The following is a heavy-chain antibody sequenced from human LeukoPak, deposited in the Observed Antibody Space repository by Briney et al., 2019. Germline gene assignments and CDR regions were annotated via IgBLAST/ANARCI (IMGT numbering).Heavy chain of an antibody. V-gene: IGHV4-59*01. CDR3: ARRIAVAGSFDY. CDR1: GGSISSYY. Sequence: SETLSLTCTVSGGSISSYYWSWIRQPPGKGLEWIGYIYYSGSTNYNPSLKSRVTISVDTSKNQFSLKLSSVTAADTAVYYCARRIAVAGSFDYWGQGTLVTVSS. CDR2: IYYSGST. D-gene: IGHD6-19*01. J-gene: IGHJ4*02.